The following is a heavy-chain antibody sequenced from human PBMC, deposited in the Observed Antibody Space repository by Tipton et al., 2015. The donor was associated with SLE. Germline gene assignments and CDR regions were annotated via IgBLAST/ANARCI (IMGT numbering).Heavy chain of an antibody. CDR1: GGSISSYY. D-gene: IGHD6-13*01. CDR3: ARDAGIASADWFDP. Sequence: TLSLTCTVSGGSISSYYWSWIRQPPGKGLEWIGYIYYSGSTNYNPSLKSRVTISVDTSKNQFSLKLSSVTAADTAVYYCARDAGIASADWFDPWGQGTLVTVSS. V-gene: IGHV4-59*01. CDR2: IYYSGST. J-gene: IGHJ5*02.